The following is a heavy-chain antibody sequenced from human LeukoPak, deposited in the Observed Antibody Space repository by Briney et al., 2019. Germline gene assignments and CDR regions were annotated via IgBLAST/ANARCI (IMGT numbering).Heavy chain of an antibody. CDR2: IYYSGST. Sequence: ECRSPASLFARECVVKDNRGGLGQPPVNKKEWIGYIYYSGSTNYNPSLKSRVTISVDTSKNQFSLKLSSVTAADTAVYYCARGDYYGSGATGGYYFDYWGQGTLVTVSS. V-gene: IGHV4-59*02. J-gene: IGHJ4*02. D-gene: IGHD3-10*01. CDR1: RECVVKDN. CDR3: ARGDYYGSGATGGYYFDY.